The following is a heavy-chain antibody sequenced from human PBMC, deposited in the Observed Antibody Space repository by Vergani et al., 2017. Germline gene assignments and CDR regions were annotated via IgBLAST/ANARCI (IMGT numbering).Heavy chain of an antibody. J-gene: IGHJ4*02. Sequence: QVQLQESGPGLVKPSQTLSLTCTVSGDSLSSSDHYWSWIRQRSDKGLEWVGHIFRSGTTYYNPSLKSRLIMSVETSKNQFPLKLTSVTAADTAMYYYAGENLVIGRNFDLLGQGTLVTVSS. D-gene: IGHD2-21*01. CDR1: GDSLSSSDHY. CDR3: AGENLVIGRNFDL. V-gene: IGHV4-31*03. CDR2: IFRSGTT.